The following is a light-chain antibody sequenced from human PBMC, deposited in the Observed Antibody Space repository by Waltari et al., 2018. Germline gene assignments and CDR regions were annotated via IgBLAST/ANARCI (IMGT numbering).Light chain of an antibody. CDR1: SSDVGGYNS. CDR3: SSYTSSSTRV. J-gene: IGLJ2*01. V-gene: IGLV2-14*03. CDR2: YVS. Sequence: QSALPQPASVSGSPGQSTAIPCPGNSSDVGGYNSVSWYKYHPGKAPKLMIYYVSYRPSGVSNRFSGSKSGNTASLTISGLQAEDEADYYCSSYTSSSTRVFGGGTKLTVL.